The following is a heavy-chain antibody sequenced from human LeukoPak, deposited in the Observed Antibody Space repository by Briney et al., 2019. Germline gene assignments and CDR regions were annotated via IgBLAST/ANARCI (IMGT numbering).Heavy chain of an antibody. V-gene: IGHV4-4*07. D-gene: IGHD2-2*01. CDR2: IYTSGST. Sequence: SETLSLTCTVSGGSISSYYWSWIRQPAGKGLEWIGRIYTSGSTNYNPSLKSRVTMSVDTSKNQFSLKLSSVTAADTAVYYCARDCSSTSCFDSGDYWGQGTLVTVSS. CDR3: ARDCSSTSCFDSGDY. J-gene: IGHJ4*02. CDR1: GGSISSYY.